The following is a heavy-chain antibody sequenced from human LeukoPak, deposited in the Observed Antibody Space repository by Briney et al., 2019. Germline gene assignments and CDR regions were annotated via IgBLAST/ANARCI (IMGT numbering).Heavy chain of an antibody. CDR1: GFTFDDYA. D-gene: IGHD5-18*01. V-gene: IGHV3-9*01. Sequence: GRSLRLSCAASGFTFDDYAMHWVRQAPGKGLEWVSGISWNSGSIGYADSVKGRFTISRDNAKNSLYLQMNGLRAEDTALYYCAKDMSGYSCGYEVDYWGQGTLVTVSS. CDR3: AKDMSGYSCGYEVDY. CDR2: ISWNSGSI. J-gene: IGHJ4*02.